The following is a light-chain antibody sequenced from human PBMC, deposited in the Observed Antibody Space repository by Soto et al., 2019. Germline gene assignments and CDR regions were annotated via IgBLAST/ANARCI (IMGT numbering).Light chain of an antibody. CDR2: AAS. CDR1: QGISNF. CDR3: QKYSSVIT. Sequence: DIQMTQSPSSLSASVGDRVTITCRASQGISNFLAWYQQKPGKVPKLLISAASTLQSRVPSRFSGSGSGTDFTLTINSLQPEDVATYYCQKYSSVITFGQGTRLEIK. J-gene: IGKJ5*01. V-gene: IGKV1-27*01.